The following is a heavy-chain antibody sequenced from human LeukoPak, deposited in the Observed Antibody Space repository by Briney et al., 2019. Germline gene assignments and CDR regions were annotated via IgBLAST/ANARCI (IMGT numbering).Heavy chain of an antibody. CDR2: MNPNSGNT. D-gene: IGHD5-18*01. CDR3: ARIRGGYRYLDY. Sequence: GASVKVSCKASGGTFSSYAISWVRQATGQGLEWMGWMNPNSGNTGYAQKFQGRVTMTRNTSISTAYMELSSLRSEDTAVYYCARIRGGYRYLDYWGQGTQVTVSS. J-gene: IGHJ4*02. CDR1: GGTFSSYA. V-gene: IGHV1-8*02.